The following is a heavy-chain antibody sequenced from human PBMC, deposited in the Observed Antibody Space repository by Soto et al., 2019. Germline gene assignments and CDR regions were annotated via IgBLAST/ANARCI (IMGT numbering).Heavy chain of an antibody. J-gene: IGHJ6*02. CDR3: ARGSHCGGDCYSGYYYYYGMDV. D-gene: IGHD2-21*02. CDR2: MYYSGST. Sequence: KPSETLSLTCTVSGGSASSGRNYWNWIRQPPGKGLEWIGYMYYSGSTNYNPSLKSRVTISVDTSKNQFSLKLTSVTAADTAVYYCARGSHCGGDCYSGYYYYYGMDVWGQGTTVTVSS. CDR1: GGSASSGRNY. V-gene: IGHV4-61*01.